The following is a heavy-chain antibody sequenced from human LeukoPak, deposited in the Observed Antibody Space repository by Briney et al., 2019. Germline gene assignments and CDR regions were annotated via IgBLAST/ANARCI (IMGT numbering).Heavy chain of an antibody. J-gene: IGHJ4*02. CDR1: GGSISSYY. D-gene: IGHD2-15*01. V-gene: IGHV4-59*08. CDR2: IYYSGST. Sequence: SETLSLTCTVSGGSISSYYWSRIRQPPGKGLEWIGYIYYSGSTNYNPSLKSRVTISVDTSKNQFSLKLSSVTAADTAVYYCASGGGRLIDYWGQGTLVTVSS. CDR3: ASGGGRLIDY.